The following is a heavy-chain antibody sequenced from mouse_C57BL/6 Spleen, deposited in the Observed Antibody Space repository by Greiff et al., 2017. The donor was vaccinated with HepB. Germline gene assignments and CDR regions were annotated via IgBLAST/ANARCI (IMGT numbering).Heavy chain of an antibody. D-gene: IGHD2-3*01. V-gene: IGHV1-64*01. J-gene: IGHJ1*03. CDR2: IHPNSGST. CDR1: GYTFTSYW. CDR3: ASGGYYLWYFDV. Sequence: QVQLQQPGAELVKPGASVKLSCKASGYTFTSYWMHWVKQRPGQGLEWIGMIHPNSGSTNYNEKFKSKATLTVDKSSSTAYMQLSSLTSEDSAVYYCASGGYYLWYFDVWGTGTTVTVSS.